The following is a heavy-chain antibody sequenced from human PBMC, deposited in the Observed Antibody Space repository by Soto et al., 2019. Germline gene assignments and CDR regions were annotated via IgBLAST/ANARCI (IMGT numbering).Heavy chain of an antibody. CDR3: AREGEMPYYYYGLDV. CDR1: GYTFTTYG. D-gene: IGHD3-16*01. Sequence: QVQLVQSGAEVRKPGASVKVSCKASGYTFTTYGISWVRQAPGQGLEWMGWISGYNGHTKYAQKFQGRVTMTTETSTNTVYMDLRNLRSDDTAVYYCAREGEMPYYYYGLDVWGQGTTVTVSS. J-gene: IGHJ6*02. V-gene: IGHV1-18*01. CDR2: ISGYNGHT.